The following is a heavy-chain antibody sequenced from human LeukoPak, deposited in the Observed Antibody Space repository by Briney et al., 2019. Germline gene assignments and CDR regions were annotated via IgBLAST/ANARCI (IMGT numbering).Heavy chain of an antibody. J-gene: IGHJ5*02. CDR3: ARGSITMVRGVPDWFDP. D-gene: IGHD3-10*01. V-gene: IGHV4-31*03. Sequence: PSETLSLTRTVSGGSISSGGYYWSWIRQHPGKGLEWIGYIYYSGSTYYNPSLKSRVTISVDTSKNHFSLKLSSVTAADTAVYYCARGSITMVRGVPDWFDPWGQGTLVTVSS. CDR1: GGSISSGGYY. CDR2: IYYSGST.